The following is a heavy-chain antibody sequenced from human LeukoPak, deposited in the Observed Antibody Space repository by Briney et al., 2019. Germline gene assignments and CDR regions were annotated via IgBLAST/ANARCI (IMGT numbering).Heavy chain of an antibody. V-gene: IGHV3-30*04. CDR1: GFTFSSYA. J-gene: IGHJ3*02. Sequence: GGSLRLSCAASGFTFSSYAMHWVRQAPGKGLEWVAVISYDGSNKYYADSVKGRFTISRDNSKNTLYLQMNSLRAEDTAVYYCASSGYYPDAFDIWGQGTMVTVSS. CDR3: ASSGYYPDAFDI. CDR2: ISYDGSNK. D-gene: IGHD3-22*01.